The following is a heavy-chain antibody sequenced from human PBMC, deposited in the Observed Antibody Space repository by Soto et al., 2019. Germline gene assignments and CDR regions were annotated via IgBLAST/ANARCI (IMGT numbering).Heavy chain of an antibody. CDR1: GFTFSSYS. J-gene: IGHJ4*02. CDR2: ISSSSSTI. CDR3: ARGGVCSSTSCYFGLDY. D-gene: IGHD2-2*01. V-gene: IGHV3-48*01. Sequence: PGGSLRLSCAASGFTFSSYSMNWVRQAPGKGLEWVSYISSSSSTIYYADSVKGRFTISRDNAKNSLYLQMNSLRAEDTAVYYCARGGVCSSTSCYFGLDYWGQGTLVTVSS.